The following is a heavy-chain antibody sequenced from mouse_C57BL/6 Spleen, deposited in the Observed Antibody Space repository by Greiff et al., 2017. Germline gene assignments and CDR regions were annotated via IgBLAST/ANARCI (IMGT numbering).Heavy chain of an antibody. CDR1: GYTFTDYY. V-gene: IGHV1-76*01. CDR2: IYPGSGNT. Sequence: QVQLQQSGAELVRPGASVKLSCKASGYTFTDYYINWVKQRPGPGLEWIARIYPGSGNTYYNEKFKGKATLTAEKSSSTAYMQLSSLTSEDSAVYFCARRDTTGFAYWGQGTLVTVSA. J-gene: IGHJ3*01. CDR3: ARRDTTGFAY. D-gene: IGHD1-1*01.